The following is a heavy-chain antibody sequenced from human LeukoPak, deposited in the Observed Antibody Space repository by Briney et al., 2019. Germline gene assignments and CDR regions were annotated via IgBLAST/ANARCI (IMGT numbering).Heavy chain of an antibody. CDR3: ARQGGLTNWFDP. CDR2: IYYSGST. J-gene: IGHJ5*02. Sequence: KTSETLSLTCTVSGVSISSYYWSWIRQPPGKGLEWIGYIYYSGSTKYSPSLKSRVTISVDTSKNQFSLKLSSVTAADTAVYYCARQGGLTNWFDPWGQGTLVTVSS. V-gene: IGHV4-59*08. D-gene: IGHD3-16*01. CDR1: GVSISSYY.